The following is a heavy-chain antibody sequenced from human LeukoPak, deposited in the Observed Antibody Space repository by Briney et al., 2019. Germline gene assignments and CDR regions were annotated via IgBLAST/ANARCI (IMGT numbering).Heavy chain of an antibody. D-gene: IGHD3-9*01. CDR2: IFYSGTT. CDR3: ARDRGSYDILTGYYNNAFDI. J-gene: IGHJ3*02. CDR1: GGSISSHF. Sequence: SETLSLTCTVSGGSISSHFWSWIRQPPGKELERIGYIFYSGTTKYNPSLRSRVTISADTSKNQFSLKLSSVTAADTAVYYCARDRGSYDILTGYYNNAFDIWGQGTMVTVSS. V-gene: IGHV4-59*11.